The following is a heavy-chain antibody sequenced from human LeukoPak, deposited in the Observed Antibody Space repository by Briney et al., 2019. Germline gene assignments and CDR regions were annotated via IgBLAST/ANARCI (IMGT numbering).Heavy chain of an antibody. D-gene: IGHD5-18*01. Sequence: GSLRLSCAASGFTFSSYGMHWVRQAPGKGLEWVAFIRYDGSNKYYADSVKGRFTISRDNSKNTLYLQMNSLRAEDTAVHYCAKDERGYSYGYGDYWGQGTLVTVSS. J-gene: IGHJ4*02. CDR1: GFTFSSYG. CDR3: AKDERGYSYGYGDY. V-gene: IGHV3-30*02. CDR2: IRYDGSNK.